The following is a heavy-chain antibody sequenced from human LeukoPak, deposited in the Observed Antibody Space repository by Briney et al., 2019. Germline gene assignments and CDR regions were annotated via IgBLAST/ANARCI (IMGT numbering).Heavy chain of an antibody. Sequence: GESLRLSCAASGSTLSSYWMSWVRQAPRKGMEWVANIKQDGSAKCYVDSVKGRFTISRDNANSSLYLQMNSLRAEDTGVYYCARDEIQLWLNYWGQGTLVTVSS. CDR1: GSTLSSYW. J-gene: IGHJ4*02. V-gene: IGHV3-7*01. D-gene: IGHD5-18*01. CDR2: IKQDGSAK. CDR3: ARDEIQLWLNY.